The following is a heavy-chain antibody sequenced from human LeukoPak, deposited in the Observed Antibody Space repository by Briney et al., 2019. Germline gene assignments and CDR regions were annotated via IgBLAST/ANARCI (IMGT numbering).Heavy chain of an antibody. CDR1: GYTFTSYG. Sequence: ASVKVSCKASGYTFTSYGISWVRQAPGQGLEWMGWISAYNGNTNYAQKLQGRVTMTTDTSTSTAYMELRSLRSDDTAVYYCARAAGYCSSTSCYNFDYWGQGTLVTVSS. D-gene: IGHD2-2*01. J-gene: IGHJ4*02. CDR2: ISAYNGNT. CDR3: ARAAGYCSSTSCYNFDY. V-gene: IGHV1-18*01.